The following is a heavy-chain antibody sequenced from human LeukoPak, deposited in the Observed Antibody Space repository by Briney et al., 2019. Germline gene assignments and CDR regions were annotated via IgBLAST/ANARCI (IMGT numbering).Heavy chain of an antibody. CDR3: ARRHGRCSDGSCYYPDY. CDR1: GYTFTSYD. Sequence: ASVTVSFKASGYTFTSYDINWVRQATGQGLEWMGWMNPNSGNTGYAQKFQGRVTMTRNSSITTAYMELSSLRSEDTAVYYCARRHGRCSDGSCYYPDYWGQGTLVTVSS. D-gene: IGHD2-15*01. V-gene: IGHV1-8*01. CDR2: MNPNSGNT. J-gene: IGHJ4*02.